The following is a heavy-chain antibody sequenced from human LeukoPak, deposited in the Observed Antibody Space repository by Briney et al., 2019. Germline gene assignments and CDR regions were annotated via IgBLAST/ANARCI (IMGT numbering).Heavy chain of an antibody. Sequence: ASVKVSCKASVYTFTSYGISWVRPAPGQGLEWMGWISAYNGNTNYAQKLQGGVTMTTDTSTSTAYMELRSLRSDDTAVYYCARVVVVAATPDYWGQGTLVTVSS. J-gene: IGHJ4*02. CDR3: ARVVVVAATPDY. CDR2: ISAYNGNT. V-gene: IGHV1-18*01. CDR1: VYTFTSYG. D-gene: IGHD2-15*01.